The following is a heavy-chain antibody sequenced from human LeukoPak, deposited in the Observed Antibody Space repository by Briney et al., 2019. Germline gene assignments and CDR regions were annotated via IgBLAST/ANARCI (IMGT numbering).Heavy chain of an antibody. D-gene: IGHD6-19*01. J-gene: IGHJ5*02. CDR1: GFTVSSNY. CDR3: AREGIAVAGSVGDNWFDP. CDR2: IYSGDNT. Sequence: GGSLRLSCVASGFTVSSNYMSWVRQAPGKGLEWVSVIYSGDNTYYVDSVKGRFTISRDSSKNTLYLQMNSLRAEDTAVYYCAREGIAVAGSVGDNWFDPWGQGTLVTVSS. V-gene: IGHV3-66*01.